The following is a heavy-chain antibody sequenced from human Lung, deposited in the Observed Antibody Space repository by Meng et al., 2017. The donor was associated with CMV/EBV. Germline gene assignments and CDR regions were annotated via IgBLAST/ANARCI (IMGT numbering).Heavy chain of an antibody. CDR3: ARIVTGITMIVVALDY. CDR1: GFTFSSYA. CDR2: ISYDGSNK. J-gene: IGHJ4*02. V-gene: IGHV3-30-3*01. Sequence: SXKISXAASGFTFSSYAMHWVRQAPGKGLEWVAVISYDGSNKYYADSVKGRFTISRGNSKNTLYLQMNSLRAEDTAVYYCARIVTGITMIVVALDYWGQGTLVTVSS. D-gene: IGHD3-22*01.